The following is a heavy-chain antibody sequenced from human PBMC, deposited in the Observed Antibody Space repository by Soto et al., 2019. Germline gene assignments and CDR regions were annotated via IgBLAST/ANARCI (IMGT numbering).Heavy chain of an antibody. CDR3: AREGIVATIRVDDY. CDR2: ISSSSSYI. J-gene: IGHJ4*02. D-gene: IGHD5-12*01. Sequence: EVQLVESGGGLVKPGGSLRLSCAASGFTFSSYSMNWVRQAPGKGLEWVSSISSSSSYIYYADSVKGRFTISRENAKNSLYLQMNSMRAEDTAVYYCAREGIVATIRVDDYWGQGTLVTVSS. CDR1: GFTFSSYS. V-gene: IGHV3-21*01.